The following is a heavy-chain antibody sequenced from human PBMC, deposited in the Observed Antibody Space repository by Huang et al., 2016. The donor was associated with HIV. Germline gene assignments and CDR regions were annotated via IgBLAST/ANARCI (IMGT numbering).Heavy chain of an antibody. CDR3: VRDPRIQSWLNYFDY. D-gene: IGHD3-22*01. Sequence: FTFSSYWMHWVRQAPGKGLVWVSRIKSDGSSSGYADSVKGRFTISRDNAKNTLYLQMNSLRAEDTAVYYCVRDPRIQSWLNYFDYWGQGTLVSVSS. J-gene: IGHJ4*02. CDR2: IKSDGSSS. CDR1: FTFSSYW. V-gene: IGHV3-74*01.